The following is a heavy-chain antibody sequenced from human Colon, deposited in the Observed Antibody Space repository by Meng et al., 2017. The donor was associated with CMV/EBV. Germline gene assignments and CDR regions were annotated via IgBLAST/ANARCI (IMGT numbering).Heavy chain of an antibody. J-gene: IGHJ4*02. CDR1: GFTFSGSA. CDR3: AVLAVAEPISY. CDR2: IRSKPNDFAT. V-gene: IGHV3-73*01. D-gene: IGHD6-19*01. Sequence: AASGFTFSGSAIHWIRQASGKGLEWVGRIRSKPNDFATEYAESVKGRFTISRDDSNDSAFLQMSSLKVDDTAVYYCAVLAVAEPISYWGQGTLVTVSS.